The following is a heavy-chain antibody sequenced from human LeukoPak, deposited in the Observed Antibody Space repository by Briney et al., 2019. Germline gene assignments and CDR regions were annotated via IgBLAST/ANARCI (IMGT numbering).Heavy chain of an antibody. J-gene: IGHJ4*02. Sequence: GASVKVSCKASGYTFTGYYLHWVRQAPGQGLEWMGWINPNSDGTKYAQKFQGRVTMTRDTSISTVYMELSRLRSEDTAVYYCARSHSSGWPFFDYWGQGTLVAVSS. CDR1: GYTFTGYY. D-gene: IGHD6-19*01. CDR3: ARSHSSGWPFFDY. CDR2: INPNSDGT. V-gene: IGHV1-2*02.